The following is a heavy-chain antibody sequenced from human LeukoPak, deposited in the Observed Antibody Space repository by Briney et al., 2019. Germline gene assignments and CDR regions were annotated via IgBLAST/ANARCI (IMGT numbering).Heavy chain of an antibody. D-gene: IGHD2-15*01. CDR2: IYHSGST. Sequence: SETLCLTCAVSGGSISSGGYSWSWIRQPPGKGLEWIGYIYHSGSTYYNPSLKSRVTISVDRSKNQFSLKLSSVTAADTAVCYCARAERGPLSCSGGSCYSYYFDYWGQGTLVTVSS. CDR3: ARAERGPLSCSGGSCYSYYFDY. CDR1: GGSISSGGYS. J-gene: IGHJ4*02. V-gene: IGHV4-30-2*01.